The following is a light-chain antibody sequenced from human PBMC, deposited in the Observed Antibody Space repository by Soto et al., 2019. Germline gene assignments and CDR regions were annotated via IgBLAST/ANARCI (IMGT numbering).Light chain of an antibody. CDR1: SSDVGGYNY. V-gene: IGLV2-14*01. CDR3: SSYTSSSPL. J-gene: IGLJ1*01. CDR2: DVS. Sequence: QSALTQPASVSGSPGQSITISCTGTSSDVGGYNYVSWYQQHPGKALKLMIHDVSNRPSGVSNRFSGSKSGNTASLTISGLQAEDEADYYCSSYTSSSPLFGTGTKVTVL.